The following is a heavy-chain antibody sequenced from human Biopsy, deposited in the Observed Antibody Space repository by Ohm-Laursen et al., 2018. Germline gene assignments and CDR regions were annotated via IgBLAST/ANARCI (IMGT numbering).Heavy chain of an antibody. V-gene: IGHV4-31*01. CDR1: GVSINGGRYY. CDR2: IFYSANT. Sequence: TLSLTCTVSGVSINGGRYYWNWIRHHPGKGLEWIGNIFYSANTYYNPSLKSQVTISVDTSKNQFSLKLNSVTAADTAVYYCARDYDTSGYYYVSWGQGTLVTVSS. D-gene: IGHD3-22*01. CDR3: ARDYDTSGYYYVS. J-gene: IGHJ5*02.